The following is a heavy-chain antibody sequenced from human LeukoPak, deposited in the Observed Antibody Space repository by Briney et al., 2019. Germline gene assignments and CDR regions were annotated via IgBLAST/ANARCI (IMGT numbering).Heavy chain of an antibody. V-gene: IGHV3-9*01. CDR2: TSWNSGSI. CDR3: AKDSSSGGHYFDY. Sequence: GRSLRLSCAASGFTFDDYAMHWVRQAPGKGLEWVSGTSWNSGSIAYADSVRGRFTISRDNVKNSLFLELNSLRPEDTALYYCAKDSSSGGHYFDYWGQGTLLTVSS. D-gene: IGHD6-6*01. CDR1: GFTFDDYA. J-gene: IGHJ4*02.